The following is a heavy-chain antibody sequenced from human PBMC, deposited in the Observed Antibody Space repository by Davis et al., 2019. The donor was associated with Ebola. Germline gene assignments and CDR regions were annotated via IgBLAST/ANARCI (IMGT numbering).Heavy chain of an antibody. V-gene: IGHV4-61*05. CDR3: ARRGGLGPFDI. Sequence: SETLSLTCTVSGGSISSSSYYWGWIRQPPGKGLEWLGYIYYTGNTNYNPSLKSRVTTSVDTSKNQFSLKLSSVTAADTAVYYCARRGGLGPFDIWGQGTMVTVSS. D-gene: IGHD3-16*01. CDR1: GGSISSSSYY. J-gene: IGHJ3*02. CDR2: IYYTGNT.